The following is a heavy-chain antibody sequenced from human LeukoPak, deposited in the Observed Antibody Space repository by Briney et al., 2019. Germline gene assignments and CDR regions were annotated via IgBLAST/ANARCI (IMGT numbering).Heavy chain of an antibody. CDR1: GFIFHTYA. J-gene: IGHJ4*02. D-gene: IGHD2-15*01. CDR3: SKGGGRGYFRLTGPFSTPFYS. Sequence: SGGSLRLSCAASGFIFHTYAMGWVRQAPGKGPVWVSAISGGGTRTYYADSVTGRFTISRDNSKNTVYLQMNSLRGEGTGLYFLSKGGGRGYFRLTGPFSTPFYSWGQGTLVVVSS. CDR2: ISGGGTRT. V-gene: IGHV3-23*01.